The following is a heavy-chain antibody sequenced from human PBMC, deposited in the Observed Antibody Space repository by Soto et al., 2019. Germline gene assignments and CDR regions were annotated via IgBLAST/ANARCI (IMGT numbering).Heavy chain of an antibody. CDR1: GYTFTSYY. CDR3: ASPKGGGSGRGFYGMDV. V-gene: IGHV1-46*03. D-gene: IGHD3-10*01. J-gene: IGHJ6*02. Sequence: QVQLVQSGAEVKKPGASVKVSCKASGYTFTSYYMHWVRQAPGQGLEWMGIINPSGGSTSYAQKFQGRATMTRDTSTSTVYMELSSLRSEDTAVYYCASPKGGGSGRGFYGMDVWGQGTTVTVSS. CDR2: INPSGGST.